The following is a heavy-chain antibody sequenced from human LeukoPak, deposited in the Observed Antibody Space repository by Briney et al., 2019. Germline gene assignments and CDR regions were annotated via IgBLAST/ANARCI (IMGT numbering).Heavy chain of an antibody. CDR2: ISTYNGNT. CDR3: ARGGAYGDYYSRH. CDR1: GYTFTSYG. D-gene: IGHD4-17*01. Sequence: ASVKVSCKASGYTFTSYGITWLRQAPGQGPEWMGWISTYNGNTSYAQNLQGRVTMTTDTSTSTAYMELRGLRSDDTAVYYCARGGAYGDYYSRHWGQGTLVTVSS. V-gene: IGHV1-18*01. J-gene: IGHJ1*01.